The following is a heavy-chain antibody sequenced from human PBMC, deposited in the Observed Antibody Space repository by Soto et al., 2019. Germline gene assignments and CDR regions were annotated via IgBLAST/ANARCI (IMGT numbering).Heavy chain of an antibody. CDR3: ARLTYSSGWYPFDP. CDR2: IYPGDSDT. Sequence: GESLKISCKGSGYSFTSYWIAWVRQMPGKGLECMGIIYPGDSDTRYSRSLQGQVTISADKSISTAYLQWSSLKASDSGMYYCARLTYSSGWYPFDPWGQRTLVTVSS. V-gene: IGHV5-51*01. CDR1: GYSFTSYW. J-gene: IGHJ5*02. D-gene: IGHD6-19*01.